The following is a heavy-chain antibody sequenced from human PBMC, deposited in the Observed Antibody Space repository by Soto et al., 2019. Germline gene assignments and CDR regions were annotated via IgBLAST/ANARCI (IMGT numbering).Heavy chain of an antibody. D-gene: IGHD1-1*01. J-gene: IGHJ5*02. CDR2: IHPSGST. V-gene: IGHV4-34*01. Sequence: SETLSLTCAVYDGTLSDDYYTWTRQSPGKGLEWIGEIHPSGSTYYNPFLKTRVTLSQDTSKKQFSLNLISVTAADTGEYYCSRGNDAYKGGRTWGQGTLVTVSS. CDR1: DGTLSDDY. CDR3: SRGNDAYKGGRT.